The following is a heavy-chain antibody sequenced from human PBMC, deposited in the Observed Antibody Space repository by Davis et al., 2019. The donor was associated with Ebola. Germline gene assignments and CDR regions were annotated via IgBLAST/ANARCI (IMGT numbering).Heavy chain of an antibody. Sequence: GESLKISCVVSGVTSSSDYISWVRQAPGKGWEWVANLNEDGSLKYYVDSVKGRFTISRDNAKNTLYLQMHSLRGEDTAVYFCAKGLFCSSITCHGGGWFGPWGQGTLVTVSS. J-gene: IGHJ5*02. CDR3: AKGLFCSSITCHGGGWFGP. CDR1: GVTSSSDY. CDR2: LNEDGSLK. D-gene: IGHD2-2*01. V-gene: IGHV3-7*03.